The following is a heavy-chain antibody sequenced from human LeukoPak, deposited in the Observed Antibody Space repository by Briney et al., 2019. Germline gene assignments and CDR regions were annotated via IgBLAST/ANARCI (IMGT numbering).Heavy chain of an antibody. Sequence: GASVKVSCKASGGTFISYAISWVRQAPGQGLEWMGRIIPILGVANYAQKFQGRVTITADKSTSTAYMELSSLRSEDTAVYYCATLYYYDSSGYWDYYYGMDVWGQGTTVTASS. D-gene: IGHD3-22*01. CDR1: GGTFISYA. V-gene: IGHV1-69*04. J-gene: IGHJ6*02. CDR2: IIPILGVA. CDR3: ATLYYYDSSGYWDYYYGMDV.